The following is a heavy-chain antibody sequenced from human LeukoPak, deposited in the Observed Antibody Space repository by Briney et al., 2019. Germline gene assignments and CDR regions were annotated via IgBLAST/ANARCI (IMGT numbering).Heavy chain of an antibody. Sequence: SETLSLTCTVSAGSISSNYWRWVRQPAGKGLEWIGRIYTSGSTNYNPSLKSRATMSVDTSKNQFSLKLSSVTAADTAVYYCARSNSSSWYNWFDPWGQGTLVTVSS. J-gene: IGHJ5*02. CDR3: ARSNSSSWYNWFDP. V-gene: IGHV4-4*07. CDR2: IYTSGST. D-gene: IGHD6-13*01. CDR1: AGSISSNY.